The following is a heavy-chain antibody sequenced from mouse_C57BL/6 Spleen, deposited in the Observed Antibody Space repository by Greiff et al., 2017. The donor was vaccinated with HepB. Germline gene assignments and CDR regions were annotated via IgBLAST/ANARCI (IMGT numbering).Heavy chain of an antibody. D-gene: IGHD1-1*01. J-gene: IGHJ4*01. V-gene: IGHV1-53*01. CDR3: ARDTTVYYYAMDY. Sequence: QVQLQQPGPELVKPGPSVKLSCKASGYTFTSYWLYWVNRRPGQGLEWIRNFNPSNGVTNYNDKFKRKATLTVDKSSSTAYMKLSSLTSEDSAVYYCARDTTVYYYAMDYWGQGTSVTVSS. CDR1: GYTFTSYW. CDR2: FNPSNGVT.